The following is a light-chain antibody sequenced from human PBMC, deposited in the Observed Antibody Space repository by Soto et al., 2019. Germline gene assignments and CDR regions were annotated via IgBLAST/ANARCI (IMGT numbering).Light chain of an antibody. CDR2: GAS. Sequence: EIVMTQSPATLSVSPGERATLSCRASQSVSSNLAWYQQKPGQAPRLLIYGASTRATGIPARFSGSGSGTEFTLIISSLQSEDSAVYYCQQYSSWPPRYTFGQGTKLEIK. J-gene: IGKJ2*01. V-gene: IGKV3-15*01. CDR1: QSVSSN. CDR3: QQYSSWPPRYT.